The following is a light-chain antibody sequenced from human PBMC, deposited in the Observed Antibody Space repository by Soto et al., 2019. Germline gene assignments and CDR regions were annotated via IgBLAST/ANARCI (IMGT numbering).Light chain of an antibody. CDR2: EVY. CDR1: SSDVGGYNF. CDR3: RSYARTSTLV. Sequence: QSALTQPASVSGSPGQSITISCTGTSSDVGGYNFVSWYKHQPGKAPKLIIYEVYYRPSGVSDRFSGSQSGNTASLTISGLQAEDEADYYCRSYARTSTLVVGTGTKLTVI. J-gene: IGLJ1*01. V-gene: IGLV2-14*01.